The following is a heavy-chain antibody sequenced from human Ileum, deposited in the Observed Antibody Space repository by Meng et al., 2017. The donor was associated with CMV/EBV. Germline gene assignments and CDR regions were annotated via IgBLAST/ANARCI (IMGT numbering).Heavy chain of an antibody. CDR1: GFTFSSYS. J-gene: IGHJ4*02. D-gene: IGHD2-8*01. V-gene: IGHV3-21*01. CDR3: VRDQHYCTNTTGHKFYFDY. CDR2: ISRSSSYI. Sequence: GESLKISCAASGFTFSSYSMNWVRQAPGKGLEWVSSISRSSSYIYYADSVKGRFTISRDNAKNSLYLQMNSLRAEDTGLYYCVRDQHYCTNTTGHKFYFDYWGQGMLVTVSS.